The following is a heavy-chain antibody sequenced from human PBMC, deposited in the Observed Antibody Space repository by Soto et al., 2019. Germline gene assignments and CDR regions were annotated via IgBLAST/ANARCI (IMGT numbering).Heavy chain of an antibody. CDR3: TRAERFPRSWFDP. D-gene: IGHD3-10*01. J-gene: IGHJ5*02. CDR2: ISGSDGKT. CDR1: GFSFGSYA. Sequence: QTGGSLRLSCAASGFSFGSYALSWVRQAPGKGLEWVSTISGSDGKTFYADSVKGRFSISRDTSQNTLYLQMNSLRADDTAIYYCTRAERFPRSWFDPWGQGTQVTVSS. V-gene: IGHV3-23*01.